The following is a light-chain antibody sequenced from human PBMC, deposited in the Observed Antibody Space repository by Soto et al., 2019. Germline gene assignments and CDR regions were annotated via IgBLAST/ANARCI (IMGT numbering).Light chain of an antibody. CDR2: GAS. V-gene: IGKV1-39*01. CDR3: HQGYSTPIT. J-gene: IGKJ5*01. CDR1: QSISSF. Sequence: DIQMTQSPSSLSASVGDRVTITCRASQSISSFLNWHQHKPGKAPKVLIYGASSLQSGVPSRVSASEFGNDFTLTITSLPPEDFANYYCHQGYSTPITFGQGTRLDI.